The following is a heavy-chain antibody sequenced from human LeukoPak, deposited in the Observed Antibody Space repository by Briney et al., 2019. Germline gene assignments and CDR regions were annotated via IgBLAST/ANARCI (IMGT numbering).Heavy chain of an antibody. CDR3: ARHSGSSGWYYFDY. CDR1: GFTFSSYA. D-gene: IGHD6-19*01. J-gene: IGHJ4*02. Sequence: GGSLRLSCAASGFTFSSYAMSWVRQATGKGLEWVSVISGSGGSTYYADSVKGRFTISRDNSKNTLYLQMNSLRAADTAVYYCARHSGSSGWYYFDYWGQGTLVTVSS. V-gene: IGHV3-23*01. CDR2: ISGSGGST.